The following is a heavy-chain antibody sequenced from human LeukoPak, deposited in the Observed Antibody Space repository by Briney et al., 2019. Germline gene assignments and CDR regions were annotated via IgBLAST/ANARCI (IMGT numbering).Heavy chain of an antibody. CDR1: GGSISSSSYY. Sequence: PSETLSLTCTVSGGSISSSSYYWGWIRQPPGKGLEWIGSIYYSGSTYYNPSLKSRVTISVDTSKNQFSLKLSSVTAADTAVYYCARQAIAARPTLSSRPYYYYYMDVWGKGTTVTVSS. J-gene: IGHJ6*03. V-gene: IGHV4-39*01. CDR3: ARQAIAARPTLSSRPYYYYYMDV. CDR2: IYYSGST. D-gene: IGHD6-6*01.